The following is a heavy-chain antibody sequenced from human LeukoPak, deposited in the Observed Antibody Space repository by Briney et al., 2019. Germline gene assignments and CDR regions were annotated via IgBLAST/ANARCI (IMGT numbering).Heavy chain of an antibody. D-gene: IGHD3-22*01. Sequence: ASVKVSCKASGGTFSSYAISWVRQAPGQGLEWMGWISAYNGNTNYAQKLQGRVTMTTDTSTSTAYMELRSLRSDDTAVYYCARDRAYDSSGYDFDYWGQGTLVTVSS. CDR1: GGTFSSYA. CDR2: ISAYNGNT. CDR3: ARDRAYDSSGYDFDY. V-gene: IGHV1-18*01. J-gene: IGHJ4*02.